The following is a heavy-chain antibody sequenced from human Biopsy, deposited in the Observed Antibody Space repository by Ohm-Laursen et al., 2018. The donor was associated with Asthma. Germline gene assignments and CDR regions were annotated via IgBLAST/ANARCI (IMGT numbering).Heavy chain of an antibody. CDR1: GYVINKLS. J-gene: IGHJ4*02. CDR3: ATGTGDYGDSPVY. CDR2: FDPEEDER. D-gene: IGHD4-17*01. Sequence: ASVTASCKVTGYVINKLSIHWVRQAPGKGLGCMLGFDPEEDERIYAQRFQGRVTMAVDTSTDTASMELTSLRSEDTAVYYCATGTGDYGDSPVYWGQGTMVTVSS. V-gene: IGHV1-24*01.